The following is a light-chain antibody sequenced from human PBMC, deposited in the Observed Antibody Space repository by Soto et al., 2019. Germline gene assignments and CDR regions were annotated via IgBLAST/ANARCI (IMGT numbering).Light chain of an antibody. Sequence: EIVLTQSPCSLSLSPGERATFSCRASQSVSSNYLAWYQQKPGQAPRLLIYGAFTRATGIPYRFSGSGSGTDFTLTISRMEPEDFAVYCCQQYGSSPRTFGQGTKVEIK. V-gene: IGKV3-20*01. CDR3: QQYGSSPRT. J-gene: IGKJ1*01. CDR1: QSVSSNY. CDR2: GAF.